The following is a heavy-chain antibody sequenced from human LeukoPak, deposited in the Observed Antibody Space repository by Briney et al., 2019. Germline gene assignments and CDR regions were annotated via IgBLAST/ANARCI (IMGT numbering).Heavy chain of an antibody. V-gene: IGHV4-34*01. CDR3: ARGLNDSWTGENY. CDR1: GGSFSGYY. Sequence: SSETLSLTCAVYGGSFSGYYWSWIRQPPGKGLEWIGEINHSGSTNYNPSLKSRVTISLDTSKSQFSLKVRYVTAADTAVYYCARGLNDSWTGENYWGQGTLVTVSS. J-gene: IGHJ4*02. CDR2: INHSGST. D-gene: IGHD3-3*01.